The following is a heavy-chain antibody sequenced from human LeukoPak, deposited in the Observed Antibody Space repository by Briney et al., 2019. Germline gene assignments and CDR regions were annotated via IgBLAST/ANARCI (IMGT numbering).Heavy chain of an antibody. CDR2: MNPNSGNT. Sequence: ASVKVSCTASGYTFTSYDINWVRQATGQGLEWMGWMNPNSGNTGYAQKFQGRVTMTRNTSISTAYMELSSLRSEDTAVYYCARVEWELLYYYGMDVWGQGTTVTVSS. CDR1: GYTFTSYD. CDR3: ARVEWELLYYYGMDV. V-gene: IGHV1-8*01. D-gene: IGHD1-26*01. J-gene: IGHJ6*02.